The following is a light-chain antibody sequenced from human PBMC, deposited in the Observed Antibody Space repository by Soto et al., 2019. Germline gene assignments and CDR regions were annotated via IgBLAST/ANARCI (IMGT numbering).Light chain of an antibody. J-gene: IGKJ1*01. CDR1: QRISSY. V-gene: IGKV1-39*01. CDR2: AAS. Sequence: DIQMTQSPSSLSASVGDRVTITCRAGQRISSYLNWYQHKPGKAPKLLIYAASSLQSGVPSRFSGSGSGTDFTLTISSLQPEDFATYYCQQSYTTPRTFSQGTKVEIK. CDR3: QQSYTTPRT.